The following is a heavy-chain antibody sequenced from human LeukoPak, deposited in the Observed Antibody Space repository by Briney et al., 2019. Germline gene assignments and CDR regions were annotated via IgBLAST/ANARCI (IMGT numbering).Heavy chain of an antibody. V-gene: IGHV3-11*04. CDR1: GFTFSDYY. Sequence: AGGSLRLSCAASGFTFSDYYMCWIRQAPGKGLEWVSYISSSGSTIYYADSVKGRFTISRDNAKNSLYLQMNSLRAEDTAVYYCARERRGYCSSTSCSWFDPWGQGALVTVSS. CDR2: ISSSGSTI. CDR3: ARERRGYCSSTSCSWFDP. D-gene: IGHD2-2*01. J-gene: IGHJ5*02.